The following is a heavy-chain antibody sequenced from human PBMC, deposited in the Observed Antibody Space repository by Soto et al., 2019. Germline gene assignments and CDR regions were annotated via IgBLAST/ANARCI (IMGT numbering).Heavy chain of an antibody. J-gene: IGHJ2*01. Sequence: SETLSLTCTVSGGSISTSSYSWGWIRQPPGKGLEWIGSIYYSGSTYYNPSLKSRVTISVDTSKNQFSLKLSSVTAADTAIYYCARQGSQWLSLNYFDLWGRGTLVTVSS. V-gene: IGHV4-39*01. CDR2: IYYSGST. CDR3: ARQGSQWLSLNYFDL. D-gene: IGHD6-19*01. CDR1: GGSISTSSYS.